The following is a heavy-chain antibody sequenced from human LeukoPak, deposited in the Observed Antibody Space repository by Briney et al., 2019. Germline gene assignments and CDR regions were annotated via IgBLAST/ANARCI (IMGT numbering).Heavy chain of an antibody. CDR1: GFTFSSYS. Sequence: GGSLRLSCAASGFTFSSYSMNWVRQASGRGLEWVGRIRSKANSYATAYAASVKGRFTISRDDSKNTAYLQMNSLKTEDTAVYYCTRLYSSSDNYYYYYMDVWGKGTTVTVSS. CDR3: TRLYSSSDNYYYYYMDV. J-gene: IGHJ6*03. D-gene: IGHD6-6*01. CDR2: IRSKANSYAT. V-gene: IGHV3-73*01.